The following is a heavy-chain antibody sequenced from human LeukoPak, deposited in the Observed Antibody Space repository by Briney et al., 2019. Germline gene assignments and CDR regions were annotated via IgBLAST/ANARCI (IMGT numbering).Heavy chain of an antibody. J-gene: IGHJ4*02. CDR2: ISYIGST. D-gene: IGHD6-19*01. CDR1: GDSISSYY. Sequence: PSETLSLTCTVSGDSISSYYWSWIRQPSGKGLEWLGHISYIGSTNYNPSLKSRVTISVDTSKNQFSLELSSVTAADTAVYYCASSKPGYSSGLVGYWGQGTLVTVSS. CDR3: ASSKPGYSSGLVGY. V-gene: IGHV4-59*01.